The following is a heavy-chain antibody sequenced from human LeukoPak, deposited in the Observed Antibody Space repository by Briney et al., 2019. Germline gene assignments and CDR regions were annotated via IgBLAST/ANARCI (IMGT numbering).Heavy chain of an antibody. Sequence: SETLSLTCAVYGGSFSGYYWSWIRQPPGKGLEWIGEINHSGSTNYNPSLKSRVTISVDTSKNQFSLKLSSVTAADTAVYYCARRYRDCSGGSCPRGAFDIWGQGTMVTVSS. CDR1: GGSFSGYY. D-gene: IGHD2-15*01. CDR2: INHSGST. CDR3: ARRYRDCSGGSCPRGAFDI. J-gene: IGHJ3*02. V-gene: IGHV4-34*01.